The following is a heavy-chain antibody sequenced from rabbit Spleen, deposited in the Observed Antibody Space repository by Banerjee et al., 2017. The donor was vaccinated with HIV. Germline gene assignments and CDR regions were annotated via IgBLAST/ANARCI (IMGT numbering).Heavy chain of an antibody. V-gene: IGHV1S45*01. J-gene: IGHJ4*01. CDR2: INTATGKA. Sequence: EQLEESGGGLVKPEGSLTLTCKASGVSLNDKDVMCWVRQAPGKGLEWIACINTATGKAVYASWAKGRFTISKTSSTTVTLQMTSLTAADTATYFCARDLVAVVGWNFNLWGPGTLVTVS. D-gene: IGHD5-1*01. CDR1: GVSLNDKDV. CDR3: ARDLVAVVGWNFNL.